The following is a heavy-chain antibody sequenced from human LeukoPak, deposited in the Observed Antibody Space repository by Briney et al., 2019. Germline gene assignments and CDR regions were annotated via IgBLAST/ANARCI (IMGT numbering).Heavy chain of an antibody. J-gene: IGHJ4*02. Sequence: PGGSLRLSCAASGFNFNNFAMSWVRQAPGKGPEWLSAMTGPADTTYYAESVKGRFTISRDYSKRMAYLQMNSLRVEDTAIYYCAKGAEIDHWGQGTLVTVSS. V-gene: IGHV3-23*01. CDR2: MTGPADTT. CDR3: AKGAEIDH. CDR1: GFNFNNFA.